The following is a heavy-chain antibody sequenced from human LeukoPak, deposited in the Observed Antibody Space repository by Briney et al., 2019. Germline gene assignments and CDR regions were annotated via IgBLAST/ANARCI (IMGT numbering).Heavy chain of an antibody. CDR2: IYYSGST. CDR3: ARTPNYDLWSSYYNWYFDY. V-gene: IGHV4-39*01. D-gene: IGHD3-3*01. CDR1: GGSISSSSYY. Sequence: SETLSLTCTVSGGSISSSSYYWGWIRQPPGKGLEWIGSIYYSGSTYYNPSLKSRVTISVDTSKNQFSLKLSSVTAADTAVYYCARTPNYDLWSSYYNWYFDYWGQGTLVTVSS. J-gene: IGHJ4*02.